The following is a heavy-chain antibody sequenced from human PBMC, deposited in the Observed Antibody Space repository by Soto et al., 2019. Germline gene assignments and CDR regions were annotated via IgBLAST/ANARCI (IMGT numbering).Heavy chain of an antibody. V-gene: IGHV3-30*18. CDR3: VKGELDTAGVNNPGAFDF. CDR2: ISYDGNNK. J-gene: IGHJ3*01. D-gene: IGHD5-18*01. Sequence: GGSLRLSCEASGFIFSDFGMHWVRQAPGKGLEWVAVISYDGNNKYYAQSVKGRFTISRDNSKNTLFLNMDSLRPEDTAVYHFVKGELDTAGVNNPGAFDFLGPGTMVTVSS. CDR1: GFIFSDFG.